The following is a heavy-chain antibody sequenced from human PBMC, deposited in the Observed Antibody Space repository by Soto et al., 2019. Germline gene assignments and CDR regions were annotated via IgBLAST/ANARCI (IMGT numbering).Heavy chain of an antibody. D-gene: IGHD6-13*01. V-gene: IGHV4-31*03. CDR2: VYYSGST. Sequence: QVQLQESGPGLVKPSQTLSLTCTVSGGSITSGGYYWSWIRQHPGKGLEWIGYVYYSGSTYYNPSLKSRVTISLDTSKNQFSLKLSSVTAADTAVYYCARSPRPLIAPPGFDPWGQGTLVTVSS. J-gene: IGHJ5*02. CDR1: GGSITSGGYY. CDR3: ARSPRPLIAPPGFDP.